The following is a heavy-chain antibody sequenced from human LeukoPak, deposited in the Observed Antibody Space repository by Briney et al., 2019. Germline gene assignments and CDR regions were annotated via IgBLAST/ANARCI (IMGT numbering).Heavy chain of an antibody. CDR2: IIPILGIA. J-gene: IGHJ4*02. D-gene: IGHD6-13*01. CDR3: ARAPTEIAAADTHFDY. CDR1: GGTFSSYA. Sequence: GASVKVSCKASGGTFSSYAISWVRQAPGQGLEWMGRIIPILGIANYAQKFQGRVTITADKSTSTAYMELSSLRSEDTAVYYCARAPTEIAAADTHFDYWGQGTLVTVSS. V-gene: IGHV1-69*04.